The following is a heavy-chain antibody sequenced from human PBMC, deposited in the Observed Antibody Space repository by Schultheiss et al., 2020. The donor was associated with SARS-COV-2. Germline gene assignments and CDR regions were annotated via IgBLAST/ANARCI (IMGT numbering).Heavy chain of an antibody. J-gene: IGHJ4*02. CDR3: AAWADLLQNFDWFQGPFDY. Sequence: ESLKISCAASGFTFSSYAMHWVRQSPGKGLEWIGRIHLSGTTNYNPSLKSRITISIDKSKSQFSLKMTSVTAADTAVYYCAAWADLLQNFDWFQGPFDYWGQGALVTVSS. CDR1: GFTFSSYA. V-gene: IGHV4-34*08. CDR2: IHLSGTT. D-gene: IGHD3-9*01.